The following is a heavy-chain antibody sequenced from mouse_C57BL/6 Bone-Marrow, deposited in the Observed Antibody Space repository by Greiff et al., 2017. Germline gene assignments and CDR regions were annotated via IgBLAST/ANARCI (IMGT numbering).Heavy chain of an antibody. CDR2: IDPSDSET. Sequence: QVQLQQPGAELVRPGSSVKLSCKASGYTFTSYWMHWVKQRPIQGLEWIGNIDPSDSETHYNQKFKDKATLTVDKSSSTAYMQLSSLTSEDSAVYYCAREDWDWYFDVWGTGTTLTVSS. J-gene: IGHJ1*03. CDR3: AREDWDWYFDV. D-gene: IGHD4-1*01. CDR1: GYTFTSYW. V-gene: IGHV1-52*01.